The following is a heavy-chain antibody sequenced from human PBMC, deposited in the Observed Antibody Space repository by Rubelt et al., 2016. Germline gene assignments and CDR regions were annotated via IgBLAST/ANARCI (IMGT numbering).Heavy chain of an antibody. CDR3: ARSSGWNYYGMDV. J-gene: IGHJ6*02. CDR2: INHSGST. V-gene: IGHV4-34*01. CDR1: GGSFSGYY. Sequence: QVQLQQWGAGLLKPSETLSLTCAVYGGSFSGYYWSWIRQPPGKGLEWIGEINHSGSTNYNPSLKSRVTISVDTSKNQFSLKLSSVTAADTAVYYCARSSGWNYYGMDVWGQGTTVTVSS. D-gene: IGHD6-19*01.